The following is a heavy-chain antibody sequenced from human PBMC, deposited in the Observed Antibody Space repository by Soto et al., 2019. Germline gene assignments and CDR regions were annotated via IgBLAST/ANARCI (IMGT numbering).Heavy chain of an antibody. J-gene: IGHJ4*02. CDR2: ISAHNGNT. V-gene: IGHV1-18*01. CDR3: ARGRYGDY. CDR1: GYTFTSYG. D-gene: IGHD1-1*01. Sequence: QVHLVQSGAEVKKPGASVKVSCKASGYTFTSYGITWVRQAPGQGLEWMGWISAHNGNTDYAQKLQGRVIVTRDTXXXXAYMELRSLISDDTAVYYCARGRYGDYWGQGALVTVSS.